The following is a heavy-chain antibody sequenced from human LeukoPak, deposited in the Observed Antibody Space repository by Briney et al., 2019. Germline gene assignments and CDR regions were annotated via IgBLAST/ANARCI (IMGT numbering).Heavy chain of an antibody. J-gene: IGHJ6*02. CDR1: GFTFSSYA. V-gene: IGHV3-30-3*01. CDR2: ISYDGSNK. CDR3: AKAGYSYVYAHMDV. Sequence: GGSLRLSCAAFGFTFSSYAMHWVRQAPGKGLEWVAVISYDGSNKYYADSVKGRFTISRDNSKNTLYLQMNSLRAEDTAVYYCAKAGYSYVYAHMDVWGQGTTVTVSS. D-gene: IGHD5-18*01.